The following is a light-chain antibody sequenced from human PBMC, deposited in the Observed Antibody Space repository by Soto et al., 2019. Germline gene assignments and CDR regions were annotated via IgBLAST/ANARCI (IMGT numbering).Light chain of an antibody. J-gene: IGKJ4*01. V-gene: IGKV1-33*01. CDR1: QDIGTY. CDR3: QQHDSLPLT. CDR2: DAS. Sequence: DIQMTQSPSSLSASVGDRVTVTCRASQDIGTYLAWYQQKLGKAPKLLIYDASSLETGVPSRFSGSGSGTDFTFAISSLQAEDFATYYCQQHDSLPLTFGGGTKVDIK.